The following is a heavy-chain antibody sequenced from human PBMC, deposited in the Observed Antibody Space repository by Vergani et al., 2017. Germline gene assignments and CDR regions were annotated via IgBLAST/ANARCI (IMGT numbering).Heavy chain of an antibody. CDR2: ISSSGSTI. J-gene: IGHJ4*02. CDR1: GFTFSDYY. CDR3: AITCWSGYYRDY. Sequence: QVQLVESGGGLVKPGGSLRLSCAASGFTFSDYYMSWIRQAPGQGLEWVSYISSSGSTIYYADSVKGRFTISRDNAKNALYLQMNSLRAEDTAVYYCAITCWSGYYRDYWGQGTLVTVSS. V-gene: IGHV3-11*01. D-gene: IGHD3-3*01.